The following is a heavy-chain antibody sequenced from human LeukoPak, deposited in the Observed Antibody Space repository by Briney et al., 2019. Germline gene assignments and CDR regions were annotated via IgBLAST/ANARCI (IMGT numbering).Heavy chain of an antibody. CDR3: ARDYKYAFDN. Sequence: GGSLRLSCAASGYTFSNYSMNWVRQAPGKGLEGISYIGIDSGNTHYADSVKGRFTISGDKAKNSLYLQMHSVRVEDTAVYYCARDYKYAFDNWGQGTLVTVSS. D-gene: IGHD5-24*01. V-gene: IGHV3-48*01. CDR2: IGIDSGNT. J-gene: IGHJ4*02. CDR1: GYTFSNYS.